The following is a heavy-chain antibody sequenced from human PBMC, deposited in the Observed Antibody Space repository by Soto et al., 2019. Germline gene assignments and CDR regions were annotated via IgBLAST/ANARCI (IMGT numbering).Heavy chain of an antibody. V-gene: IGHV4-59*01. CDR1: GGSISSYY. Sequence: SETLSLTCTVSGGSISSYYWSWIRQPPGKGLEWIGYIYYSGSTNYNPSLKSRVTISVDTSKNQFSLKLSSVTAADTAVYYCARVYRSSGYFDYWGQGTLVTVSS. CDR3: ARVYRSSGYFDY. J-gene: IGHJ4*02. D-gene: IGHD6-13*01. CDR2: IYYSGST.